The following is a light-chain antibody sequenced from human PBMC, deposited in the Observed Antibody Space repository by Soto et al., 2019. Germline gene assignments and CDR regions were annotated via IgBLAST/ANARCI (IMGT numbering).Light chain of an antibody. CDR3: QQYGSSPPYI. J-gene: IGKJ2*01. Sequence: EIVLTQSPGTLSLSPGERATLSCRASQSVSSSYLAWYQQKPGQAPRLLIYGVSSRATGIPDRFSGSGSGTDFTLTISILEPEDFAVYYCQQYGSSPPYIFGQGTKLEIK. CDR2: GVS. CDR1: QSVSSSY. V-gene: IGKV3-20*01.